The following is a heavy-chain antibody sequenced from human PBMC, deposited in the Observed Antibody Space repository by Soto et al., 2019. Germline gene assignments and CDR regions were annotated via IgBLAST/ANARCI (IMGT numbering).Heavy chain of an antibody. CDR2: ISYDGSNK. CDR3: AKDDQVHA. J-gene: IGHJ5*02. CDR1: GFTFSSYG. Sequence: HPGGSLRLSCAASGFTFSSYGMHWVRQAPGKGLEWVAVISYDGSNKYYADSVKGRFTISRDNSKNTLYLQMNSLRAEDTAVYYCAKDDQVHAWGQGTLVTVSS. V-gene: IGHV3-30*18.